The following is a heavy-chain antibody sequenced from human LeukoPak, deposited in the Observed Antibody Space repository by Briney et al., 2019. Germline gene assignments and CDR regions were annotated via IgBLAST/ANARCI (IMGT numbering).Heavy chain of an antibody. CDR1: GLTFSSYD. D-gene: IGHD3-10*01. CDR3: ARDRPSGGSGTAGWYFDL. Sequence: PGGSLRLSCAASGLTFSSYDMHWVRQATGKGLEWVSAIGTAGDTYYPGSVKGRFTISRENAKNSLYLQMNSLRAGDTAVYYCARDRPSGGSGTAGWYFDLWGRGTLVTVSS. CDR2: IGTAGDT. J-gene: IGHJ2*01. V-gene: IGHV3-13*01.